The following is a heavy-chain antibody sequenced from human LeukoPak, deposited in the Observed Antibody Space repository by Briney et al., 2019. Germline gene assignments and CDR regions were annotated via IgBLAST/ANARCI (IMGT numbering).Heavy chain of an antibody. CDR2: MNPNSGNT. CDR3: AREGVDSYGPFFDY. D-gene: IGHD5-18*01. J-gene: IGHJ4*02. Sequence: ASVKVSCKASGYTFTSYDINWVRQATGQGLEWMGWMNPNSGNTGYAQKFQGRVTMTRNTSISTAYMELSSLRAEDTAVYYCAREGVDSYGPFFDYWGQGTLVTVSS. CDR1: GYTFTSYD. V-gene: IGHV1-8*01.